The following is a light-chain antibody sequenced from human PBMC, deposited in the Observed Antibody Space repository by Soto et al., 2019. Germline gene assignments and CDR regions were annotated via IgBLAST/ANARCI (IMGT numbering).Light chain of an antibody. J-gene: IGLJ1*01. CDR1: GSNIGSHT. V-gene: IGLV1-44*01. CDR2: GNN. CDR3: VAWDDSLNGVV. Sequence: QSVRTQPPSASGTPGQRVTISCSGSGSNIGSHTVNWYQQLPGTAPKLLINGNNQRPSGVPDRFSGSKSGTSASLAISGLQSEDEADYYCVAWDDSLNGVVFGTGTKVTVL.